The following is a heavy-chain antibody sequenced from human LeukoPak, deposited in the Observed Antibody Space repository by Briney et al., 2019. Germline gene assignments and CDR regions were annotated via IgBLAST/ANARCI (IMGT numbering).Heavy chain of an antibody. V-gene: IGHV5-51*01. CDR2: IYPGDSDT. Sequence: GASLKISCKGSGYSFTSYWIGWVRQMPGKGLEWMGIIYPGDSDTRYSPSFQGQVTISADKSISTAYLQWSSLKASDTAMYYCARPSYYDSSGYYSDAFDIWGQGTMVTVSS. CDR3: ARPSYYDSSGYYSDAFDI. D-gene: IGHD3-22*01. J-gene: IGHJ3*02. CDR1: GYSFTSYW.